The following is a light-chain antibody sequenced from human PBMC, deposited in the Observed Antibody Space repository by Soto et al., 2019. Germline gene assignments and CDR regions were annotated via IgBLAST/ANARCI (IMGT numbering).Light chain of an antibody. CDR2: TAS. CDR1: QSVNSSY. J-gene: IGKJ1*01. CDR3: QQYGSSPRT. Sequence: DIVLTQSPGTLSLSPGERATLSCRASQSVNSSYLAWYQQTPGQAPRLLIYTASSRATGIPDRFSGGGSGTDFTLTINRLEPEDFAVYYCQQYGSSPRTFGQGTKVEIK. V-gene: IGKV3-20*01.